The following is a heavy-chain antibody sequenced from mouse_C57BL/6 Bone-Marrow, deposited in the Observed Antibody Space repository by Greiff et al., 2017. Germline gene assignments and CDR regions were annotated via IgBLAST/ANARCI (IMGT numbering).Heavy chain of an antibody. D-gene: IGHD2-3*01. CDR1: GFNIKDDY. CDR3: TPDGYPFAY. CDR2: IDPENGDT. V-gene: IGHV14-4*01. Sequence: EVQLHQSGAELVRPGASVKLSCTASGFNIKDDYMHWVKQRPEQGLEWIGWIDPENGDTEYASKFQGKATITADTSSNTAYLQLSSLTSEDTAVYYCTPDGYPFAYWGQGTLVTVSA. J-gene: IGHJ3*01.